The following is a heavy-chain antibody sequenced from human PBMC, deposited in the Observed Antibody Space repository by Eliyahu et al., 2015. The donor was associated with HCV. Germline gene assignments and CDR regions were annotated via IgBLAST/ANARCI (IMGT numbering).Heavy chain of an antibody. CDR3: ARNMIQGVYYYGMDV. Sequence: EVQLVESGGGLVKPGGSLRLSCVVSGFPFSNYSFNWVRQSPGRGLEWVSSISTSGDYINYADSLKGRFTISRDNAKKSLFLQMNSLRADDTAVYYCARNMIQGVYYYGMDVWGQGTTVTVSS. D-gene: IGHD3-10*01. CDR2: ISTSGDYI. CDR1: GFPFSNYS. V-gene: IGHV3-21*01. J-gene: IGHJ6*02.